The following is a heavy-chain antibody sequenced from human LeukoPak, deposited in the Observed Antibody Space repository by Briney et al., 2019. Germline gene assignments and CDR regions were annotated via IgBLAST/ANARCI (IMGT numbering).Heavy chain of an antibody. CDR2: IYYSGST. J-gene: IGHJ3*02. CDR3: AREDSGSYDAFDI. Sequence: SETLSLTCTVCGGSISSYYWSWIRQPPGKGLEWIGYIYYSGSTNYNPSLKSRVTISVDTSKNQFSLKLSSVTAADTAVYYCAREDSGSYDAFDIWGQGTMVTVSS. D-gene: IGHD1-26*01. CDR1: GGSISSYY. V-gene: IGHV4-59*01.